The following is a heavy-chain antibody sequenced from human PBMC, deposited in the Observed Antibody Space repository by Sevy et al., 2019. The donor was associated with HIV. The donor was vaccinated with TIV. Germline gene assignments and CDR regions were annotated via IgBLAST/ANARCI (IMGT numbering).Heavy chain of an antibody. CDR1: GFTFSNAW. D-gene: IGHD3-3*01. CDR2: IKSKTDGGTT. V-gene: IGHV3-15*01. CDR3: TTDGSYDFWSGYYKLHDY. J-gene: IGHJ4*02. Sequence: GGCLRLSCAASGFTFSNAWMSWVRQAPGKGLEWVGRIKSKTDGGTTDYAAPVKGRFTISRDDSKNTLYLQMNRLKTEDTAVYYCTTDGSYDFWSGYYKLHDYWGQGTLVTVSS.